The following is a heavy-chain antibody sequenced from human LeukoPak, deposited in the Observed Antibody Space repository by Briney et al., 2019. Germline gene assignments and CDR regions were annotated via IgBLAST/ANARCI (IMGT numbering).Heavy chain of an antibody. D-gene: IGHD2-2*02. J-gene: IGHJ5*02. V-gene: IGHV1-18*01. CDR3: ARIPPAICSSTSCHTPTSDWFDP. CDR1: GYTFTSYG. Sequence: ASVKVSCKASGYTFTSYGISWVRQAPGQGLEWMGWISAYNSNTNYAQKLQGRVTMTTDTSTSTAYMELRSLRSDDTAVYYCARIPPAICSSTSCHTPTSDWFDPWGQGTLVTVSS. CDR2: ISAYNSNT.